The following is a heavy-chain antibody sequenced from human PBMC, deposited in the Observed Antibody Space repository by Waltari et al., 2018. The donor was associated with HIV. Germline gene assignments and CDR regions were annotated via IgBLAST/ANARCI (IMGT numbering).Heavy chain of an antibody. J-gene: IGHJ4*02. CDR1: GFTFRTYS. Sequence: EVHLVESGGGPVQPGGSLRLSCAASGFTFRTYSMNWVRQAPGKGLELISYIISTSTTIFYADPVKGRFTSSRDNAKNSLDLQMNNLRAEDTAVYYCARDITLTPGPDYWGQGTLVTVSS. V-gene: IGHV3-48*01. CDR2: IISTSTTI. D-gene: IGHD3-16*01. CDR3: ARDITLTPGPDY.